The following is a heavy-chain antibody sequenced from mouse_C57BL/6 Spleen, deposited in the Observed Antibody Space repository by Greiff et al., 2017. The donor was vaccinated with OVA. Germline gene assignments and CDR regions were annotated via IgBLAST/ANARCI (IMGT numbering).Heavy chain of an antibody. J-gene: IGHJ2*01. D-gene: IGHD1-1*01. V-gene: IGHV1-81*01. CDR2: IYPRSGNT. CDR1: GYTFPSYG. Sequence: QVHVKQSGAELARPGASVKLSCKASGYTFPSYGISWVKQRTGQGLEWIGEIYPRSGNTYYNEKFKGKATLTADKSSSTAYMELRSLTSEDSAVYFCARGGTTVVRGFDYWGQGTTLTVSS. CDR3: ARGGTTVVRGFDY.